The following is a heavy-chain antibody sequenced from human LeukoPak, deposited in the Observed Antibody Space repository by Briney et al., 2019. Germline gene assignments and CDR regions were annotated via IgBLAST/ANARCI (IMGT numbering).Heavy chain of an antibody. CDR3: ARSIGLTGGGVDV. D-gene: IGHD3-9*01. CDR1: GFTFSDYN. Sequence: GGSLRLSCAASGFTFSDYNMNWVRQAPGKGLEWGSYITNGGSTIHHADSVKGRFTISRDNAKKTLYLQMNSLRAEDTAVYYCARSIGLTGGGVDVWGQGTTVTVSS. CDR2: ITNGGSTI. V-gene: IGHV3-11*01. J-gene: IGHJ6*02.